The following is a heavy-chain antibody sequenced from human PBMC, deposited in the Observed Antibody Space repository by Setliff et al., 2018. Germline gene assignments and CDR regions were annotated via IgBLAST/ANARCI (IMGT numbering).Heavy chain of an antibody. J-gene: IGHJ3*02. CDR2: IYHSGST. CDR3: ARHLRVFIAAPYDAFDI. D-gene: IGHD6-6*01. V-gene: IGHV4-59*08. Sequence: SETLSLTCTVSGGSISSYYWSWIRQPPGKGLEWIGSIYHSGSTYYNPSLKSRVTISVDTSKNQFSLKLSSVTAADTAVYYCARHLRVFIAAPYDAFDIWGQGTMVTVSS. CDR1: GGSISSYY.